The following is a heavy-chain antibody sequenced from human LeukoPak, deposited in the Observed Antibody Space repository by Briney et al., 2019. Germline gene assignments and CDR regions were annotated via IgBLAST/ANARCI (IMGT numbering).Heavy chain of an antibody. Sequence: PSETLSLTCTVSGGSITRSSYYWGWIRQPPGKGLEWIGSIFYSGSTYYNPSLKSRVTISVDTSKNQFSLKLSSVTAADTAVYYCARLAPNWGEGGYWGQGTLVTVSS. V-gene: IGHV4-39*01. J-gene: IGHJ1*01. CDR3: ARLAPNWGEGGY. D-gene: IGHD7-27*01. CDR2: IFYSGST. CDR1: GGSITRSSYY.